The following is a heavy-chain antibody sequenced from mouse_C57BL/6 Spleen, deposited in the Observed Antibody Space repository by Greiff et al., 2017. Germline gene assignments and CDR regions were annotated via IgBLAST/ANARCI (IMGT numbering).Heavy chain of an antibody. CDR2: IDPSDSET. CDR3: ARVLGQDWYFDV. Sequence: QVQLQQPGAELVRPGSSVKLSCKASGYTFTSYWLRWVKQRPIQGLEWIGNIDPSDSETHYNQKFKDKATLTVDKSSRTAYMQLSSLASEDSAVYYCARVLGQDWYFDVWGTGTTVTVSS. V-gene: IGHV1-52*01. CDR1: GYTFTSYW. J-gene: IGHJ1*03. D-gene: IGHD3-3*01.